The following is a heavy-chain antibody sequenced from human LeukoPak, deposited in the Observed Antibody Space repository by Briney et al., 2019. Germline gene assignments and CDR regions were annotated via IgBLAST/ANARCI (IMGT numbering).Heavy chain of an antibody. D-gene: IGHD3-10*01. V-gene: IGHV1-2*02. CDR1: GYTFTGYY. CDR3: ATCYYGETTPYYIDV. Sequence: ASVTVSCKTSGYTFTGYYMRWVRQAPGQGLEWMGWINPNSGGTNYAQTFQGRVTMTRDTSINTAYMELSSLRSEDTAVYYCATCYYGETTPYYIDVWGKGTTVTISS. CDR2: INPNSGGT. J-gene: IGHJ6*03.